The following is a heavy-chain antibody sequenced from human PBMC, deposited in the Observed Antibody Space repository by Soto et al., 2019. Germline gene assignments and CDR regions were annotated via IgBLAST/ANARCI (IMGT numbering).Heavy chain of an antibody. Sequence: QVQLVESGGGLVKSGGSLRLSCAASGFTFSDYYMSWIRQAPGKGLEWVSYISSSSGFTNYADSVKGRFTISRDNAQNSLYLQMNTLRAEDTAVYYCARDLAAAASAHYGMDVWGHGTTVTVSS. CDR3: ARDLAAAASAHYGMDV. CDR1: GFTFSDYY. V-gene: IGHV3-11*05. D-gene: IGHD6-13*01. CDR2: ISSSSGFT. J-gene: IGHJ6*01.